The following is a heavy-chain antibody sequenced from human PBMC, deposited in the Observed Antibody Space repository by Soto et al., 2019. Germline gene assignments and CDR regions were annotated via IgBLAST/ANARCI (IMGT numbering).Heavy chain of an antibody. V-gene: IGHV3-23*01. J-gene: IGHJ6*02. Sequence: PGGSLRLSCAASGFTFSSYAMSWVRQAPGKGLEWVSAISGSGGSTYYADSVKGRFTISRDNSKNTLYLQMNSLRAEDTAVYYCAKSDGGSGWPRYYYYSGMDVWGQGTTVTVSS. CDR1: GFTFSSYA. D-gene: IGHD6-19*01. CDR3: AKSDGGSGWPRYYYYSGMDV. CDR2: ISGSGGST.